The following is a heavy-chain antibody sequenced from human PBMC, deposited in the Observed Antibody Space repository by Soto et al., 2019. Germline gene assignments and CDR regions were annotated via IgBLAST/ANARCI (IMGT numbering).Heavy chain of an antibody. CDR2: ISGSGGST. D-gene: IGHD6-19*01. CDR1: GFTFSSYA. J-gene: IGHJ4*02. Sequence: GGSLRLSCAASGFTFSSYAMSWVRQAPGKGLEWVSAISGSGGSTYYADSVKGRFTIFRDNSKNTLYLQMNSLRAEDTAVYYCAKGGYSSGWYSYFDYWGQGTLVTVSS. V-gene: IGHV3-23*01. CDR3: AKGGYSSGWYSYFDY.